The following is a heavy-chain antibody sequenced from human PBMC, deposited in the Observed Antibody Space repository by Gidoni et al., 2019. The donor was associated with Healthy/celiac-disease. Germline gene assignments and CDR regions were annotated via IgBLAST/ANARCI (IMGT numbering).Heavy chain of an antibody. D-gene: IGHD3-9*01. CDR2: ISYDGSNK. J-gene: IGHJ4*02. Sequence: QVQLVASGGGVVQPGRSLRLSCAAAGFPFSSYAMHWVRQSPGKGLEWVAVISYDGSNKYYADSVKGRFTISRDNSKNTLYLQMNSLRAEDTAVYYCARGAFLRYFDWLLSPFDYWGQGTLVTVSS. CDR3: ARGAFLRYFDWLLSPFDY. CDR1: GFPFSSYA. V-gene: IGHV3-30-3*01.